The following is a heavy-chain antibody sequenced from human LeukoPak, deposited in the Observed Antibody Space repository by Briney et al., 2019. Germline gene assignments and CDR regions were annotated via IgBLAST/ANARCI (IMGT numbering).Heavy chain of an antibody. CDR3: AKDRGSSGWYVGYYYYYGMDV. D-gene: IGHD6-19*01. CDR2: ISYDGSNK. Sequence: GSLRLSCAASGFTFSSYGMHWVRQAPGTGLEWVAVISYDGSNKYYADSVKGRFTISRDNSKNTLYLQMNSLRAEDTAVYYCAKDRGSSGWYVGYYYYYGMDVWGQGTTVTVSS. J-gene: IGHJ6*02. CDR1: GFTFSSYG. V-gene: IGHV3-30*18.